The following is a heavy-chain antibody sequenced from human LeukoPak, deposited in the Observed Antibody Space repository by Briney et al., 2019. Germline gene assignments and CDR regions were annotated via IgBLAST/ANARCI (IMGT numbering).Heavy chain of an antibody. CDR1: GFTFSDYY. D-gene: IGHD3-9*01. J-gene: IGHJ4*02. Sequence: GGSLRLSCAASGFTFSDYYMSWIRQAPGKGLEWISYISSSGSTIYYADSVKGRFTTSRDNAKNSLYVQMNSLGAEDTAVYYCATVAGYYNWNYDYWGQGTLVTVSS. CDR3: ATVAGYYNWNYDY. V-gene: IGHV3-11*04. CDR2: ISSSGSTI.